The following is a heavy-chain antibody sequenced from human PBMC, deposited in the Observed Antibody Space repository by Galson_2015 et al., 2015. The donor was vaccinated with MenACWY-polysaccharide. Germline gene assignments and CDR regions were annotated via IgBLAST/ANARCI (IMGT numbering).Heavy chain of an antibody. CDR2: INTNTGNP. V-gene: IGHV7-4-1*02. J-gene: IGHJ5*01. CDR3: AREPTYSGSFGWFDS. Sequence: SVKVSCKASGYTFTSYAMNWVRQAPGQGLEWMGWINTNTGNPTYAQGFTGRVVFSLDTSVSTAYLQISGLEAEDTAVYYCAREPTYSGSFGWFDSWGQGTLVTVSS. CDR1: GYTFTSYA. D-gene: IGHD1-26*01.